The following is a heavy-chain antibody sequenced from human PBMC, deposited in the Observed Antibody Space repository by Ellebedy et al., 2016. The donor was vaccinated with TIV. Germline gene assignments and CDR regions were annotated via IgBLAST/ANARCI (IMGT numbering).Heavy chain of an antibody. V-gene: IGHV3-23*01. CDR3: AKGDRWAYFN. CDR1: GFTLSSYD. Sequence: PGGSLRLSCVVSGFTLSSYDMGWVRQAPGKGLEWVSAISRSGDGTYYRDSVRGRFTISRDNFKNTLYLQMDTLRADDTATYYCAKGDRWAYFNWGQGTLVTVSS. J-gene: IGHJ4*02. CDR2: ISRSGDGT. D-gene: IGHD2/OR15-2a*01.